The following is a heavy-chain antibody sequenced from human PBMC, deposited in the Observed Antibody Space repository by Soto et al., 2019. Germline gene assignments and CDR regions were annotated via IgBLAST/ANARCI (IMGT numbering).Heavy chain of an antibody. CDR2: ISGSGSST. CDR3: AKDRGYSGYGSIFDN. V-gene: IGHV3-23*01. CDR1: GFTFSSYA. D-gene: IGHD5-12*01. Sequence: EVQLLESGGGLVQPGGSLRLSCGVSGFTFSSYAMSWVRQAPRKGLEWVSVISGSGSSTDYADSVKGRFTISRGNSKNTLYLQMNSLRAEDTAVYHCAKDRGYSGYGSIFDNWGQGTLVTVSS. J-gene: IGHJ4*02.